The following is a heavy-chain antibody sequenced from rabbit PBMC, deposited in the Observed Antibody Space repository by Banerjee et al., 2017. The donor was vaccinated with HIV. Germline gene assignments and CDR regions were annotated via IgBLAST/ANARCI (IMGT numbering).Heavy chain of an antibody. CDR2: IYAGKGST. J-gene: IGHJ4*01. V-gene: IGHV1S7*01. CDR3: VRDDDSSGWNFYL. Sequence: QLKETGGGLVQPGGSLTLSCKASGFDFSSYYMSWVRQAPGKGLEWIGIIYAGKGSTDYASWVNGRFTISSDNAQNTVDLQMNSLTAADTATYFCVRDDDSSGWNFYLWGQGTLVTVS. CDR1: GFDFSSYY. D-gene: IGHD4-1*01.